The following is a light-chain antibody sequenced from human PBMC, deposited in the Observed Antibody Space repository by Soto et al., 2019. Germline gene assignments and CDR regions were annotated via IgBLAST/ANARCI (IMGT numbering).Light chain of an antibody. V-gene: IGLV2-14*01. Sequence: QSVLTQPASVSGSPGQSITISCTGTSSDVGGYNYVSWYQQHPGKAPKLMIYDVNNRPSGVSNRFSGSKSGNTASLTISGLQAEDEADYYCCSYAGSYTYGLGTGTKVTVL. CDR3: CSYAGSYTYG. J-gene: IGLJ1*01. CDR2: DVN. CDR1: SSDVGGYNY.